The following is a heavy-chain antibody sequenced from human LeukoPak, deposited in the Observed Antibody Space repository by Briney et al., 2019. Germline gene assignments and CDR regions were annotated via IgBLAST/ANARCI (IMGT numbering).Heavy chain of an antibody. CDR3: ARDQEAFDY. CDR2: IYPRDGST. J-gene: IGHJ4*02. CDR1: GFTFTAFT. Sequence: ASVKVSCKASGFTFTAFTMHWVRQAPGQGLEWMGMIYPRDGSTSYAQKFQGRVTVTRDTSTSTVHMELSGLRSEDTAVYYCARDQEAFDYWGQGTLVTVSS. V-gene: IGHV1-46*01.